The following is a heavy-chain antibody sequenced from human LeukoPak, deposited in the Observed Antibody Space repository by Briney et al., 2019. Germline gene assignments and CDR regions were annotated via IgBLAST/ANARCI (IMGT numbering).Heavy chain of an antibody. CDR1: GGTFSSYA. Sequence: SVKVSCKASGGTFSSYAISWARQAPGQGLEWMGRIIPIFGTANYAQKFQGRVTITTDESTSTAYMELSSLRSEDTAVYYCASPTLRMTMIVRVRDAFDIWGQGTMVTVSS. D-gene: IGHD3-22*01. CDR3: ASPTLRMTMIVRVRDAFDI. V-gene: IGHV1-69*05. J-gene: IGHJ3*02. CDR2: IIPIFGTA.